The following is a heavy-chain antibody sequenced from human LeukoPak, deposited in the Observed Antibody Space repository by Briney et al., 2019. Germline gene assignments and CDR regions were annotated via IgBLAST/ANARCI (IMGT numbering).Heavy chain of an antibody. V-gene: IGHV3-7*04. CDR2: IKQDGSVK. CDR3: AKEASGRSFDY. D-gene: IGHD3-10*01. Sequence: GGSLRLSCAASGFTFSNSWMSWVRQAPGKGLEWVANIKQDGSVKYYVDSVKGRFTLSRDNTKNSLYLQMNSLRAEDTAVYYCAKEASGRSFDYWGQGTLVTVSS. CDR1: GFTFSNSW. J-gene: IGHJ4*02.